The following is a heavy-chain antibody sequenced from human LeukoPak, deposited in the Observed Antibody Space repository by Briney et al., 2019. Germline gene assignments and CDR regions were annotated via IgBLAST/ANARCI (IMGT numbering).Heavy chain of an antibody. J-gene: IGHJ6*02. Sequence: GGSLRLSCAASGFTFSSYGMHWVCQAPGKGLEWVAVIWYDGSNKYYADSVKGRFTISRDNSKNTLYLQMNSLRAEDTAVYYCARDGIDGDYSPDYYYYGMDVWGQGTTVTVSS. CDR2: IWYDGSNK. V-gene: IGHV3-33*01. CDR1: GFTFSSYG. CDR3: ARDGIDGDYSPDYYYYGMDV. D-gene: IGHD4-17*01.